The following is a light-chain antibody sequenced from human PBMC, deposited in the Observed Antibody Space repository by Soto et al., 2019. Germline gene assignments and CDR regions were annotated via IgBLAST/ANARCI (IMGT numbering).Light chain of an antibody. Sequence: QSALTQPASLSGSPGQSIAISCTGTSSDVGGYNYVSWYQHHPGKAPKVVIYDVSSRPSGVSDRFSGSKSGNTASLTISGLQAEDEADYYCSSYASATTPVFGRGTKLTVL. CDR1: SSDVGGYNY. V-gene: IGLV2-14*03. J-gene: IGLJ3*02. CDR3: SSYASATTPV. CDR2: DVS.